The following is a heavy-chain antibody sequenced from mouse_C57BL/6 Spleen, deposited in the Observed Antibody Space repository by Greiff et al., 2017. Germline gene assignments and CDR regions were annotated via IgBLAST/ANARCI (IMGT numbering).Heavy chain of an antibody. CDR2: IDPSDSET. J-gene: IGHJ3*01. CDR1: GYTFTSYW. CDR3: ATVDDDGWFAC. Sequence: QVQLQQPGAGLVRPGSYVKLSCTASGYTFTSYWMPWVNQTPIQGLEWVGNIDPSDSETHYTQKFKDPATLTVATSSSTPYMQHSSLTSEYSAVYVGATVDDDGWFACWGQGTLVTVSA. D-gene: IGHD2-4*01. V-gene: IGHV1-52*01.